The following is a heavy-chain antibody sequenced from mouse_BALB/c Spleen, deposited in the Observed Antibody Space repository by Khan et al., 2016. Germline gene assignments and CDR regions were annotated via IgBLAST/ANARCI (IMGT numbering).Heavy chain of an antibody. CDR2: IHYSGGT. Sequence: EVKLEESGPDLVKPSQSLSLTCTVTGYSITSGYSWHWIRQFPGTKLEWMGYIHYSGGTKYIPSLKSRISITRDTSKNQFFLQLNSVTPEDTATYYCTRSHGYYAMDYWGQGTSVTVSS. V-gene: IGHV3-1*02. CDR3: TRSHGYYAMDY. J-gene: IGHJ4*01. CDR1: GYSITSGYS.